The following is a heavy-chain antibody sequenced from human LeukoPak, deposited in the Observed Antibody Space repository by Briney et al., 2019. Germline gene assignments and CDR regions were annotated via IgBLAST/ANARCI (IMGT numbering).Heavy chain of an antibody. CDR2: MNPNGGNT. D-gene: IGHD3-3*01. J-gene: IGHJ3*02. CDR1: GYTFTSYD. V-gene: IGHV1-8*03. CDR3: ARSYYDFWSGYYAFDI. Sequence: GASVEVSCKASGYTFTSYDINWVRQATGQGLEWMGWMNPNGGNTGYAQKFQGRVTITRNTSISTAYMELSSLRSEDTAVYYCARSYYDFWSGYYAFDIWGQGTMVTVSS.